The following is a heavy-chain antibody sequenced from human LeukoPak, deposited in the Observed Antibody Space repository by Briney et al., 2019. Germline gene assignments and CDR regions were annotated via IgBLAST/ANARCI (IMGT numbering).Heavy chain of an antibody. D-gene: IGHD2-2*01. Sequence: SETLSLTCAVSGYSISSGYYWGWIRQPPGKGLEWIGSIYHSGSTYYNPSLKSRVTISVDTSKNQFSLKLSSVTAADTAVYYCARDPSITAIYCSSTSCYPDPYYFDYWGQGTLVTVSS. CDR2: IYHSGST. CDR3: ARDPSITAIYCSSTSCYPDPYYFDY. CDR1: GYSISSGYY. J-gene: IGHJ4*02. V-gene: IGHV4-38-2*02.